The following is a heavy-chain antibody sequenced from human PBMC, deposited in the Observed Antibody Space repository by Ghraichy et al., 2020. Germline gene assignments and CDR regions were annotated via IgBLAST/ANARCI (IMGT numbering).Heavy chain of an antibody. CDR1: GFTFSSYA. V-gene: IGHV3-23*01. Sequence: GESLNISCAASGFTFSSYAMSWVRQAPGKGLEWVSGISGSGGSTYYADSVKGRFTISRDNSRNTRYMQMNSLRAEDTAVYYCAKDQNRCSNTSCYYDYWGQGTLVTVSS. J-gene: IGHJ4*02. D-gene: IGHD2-2*01. CDR2: ISGSGGST. CDR3: AKDQNRCSNTSCYYDY.